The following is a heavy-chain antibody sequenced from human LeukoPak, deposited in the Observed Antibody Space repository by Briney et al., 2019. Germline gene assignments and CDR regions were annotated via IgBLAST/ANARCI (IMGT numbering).Heavy chain of an antibody. Sequence: PGGSLRLSCAASGFTFSSYEMKWVRQAPGKGVEWVSYISSSGSTIYYADSVKARFTNSGNNDKKSLYLQMNSLRDEDTAVYYCAREPYSGYDGGYYYYYYYMDVWGKGTTVTVSS. CDR1: GFTFSSYE. J-gene: IGHJ6*03. CDR2: ISSSGSTI. CDR3: AREPYSGYDGGYYYYYYYMDV. V-gene: IGHV3-48*03. D-gene: IGHD5-12*01.